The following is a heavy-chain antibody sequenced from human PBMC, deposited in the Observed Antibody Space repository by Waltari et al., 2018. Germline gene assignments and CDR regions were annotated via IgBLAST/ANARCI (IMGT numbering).Heavy chain of an antibody. CDR3: ARDWLGYDKSAFDI. CDR2: ISSSSSTI. Sequence: EVQLVESGGGLVQPGGSLRLSCAASGFTFSSHSMNWVRQAPGKGLEWVSYISSSSSTIYYADSVKGRFTISRDNAKNSLYLQMNSLRAEDTAVYYCARDWLGYDKSAFDIWGQGTMVTVSS. D-gene: IGHD5-12*01. CDR1: GFTFSSHS. V-gene: IGHV3-48*04. J-gene: IGHJ3*02.